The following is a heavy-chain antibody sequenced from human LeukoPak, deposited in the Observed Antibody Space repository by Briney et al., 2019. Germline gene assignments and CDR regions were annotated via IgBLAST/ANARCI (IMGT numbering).Heavy chain of an antibody. CDR2: IIPIFGTA. V-gene: IGHV1-69*05. CDR3: ASYYYDSSGTDAFDI. J-gene: IGHJ3*02. D-gene: IGHD3-22*01. Sequence: SVKVSCKASGGTFSSYAISWVRQAPGQGLEWMGGIIPIFGTANYAQKFQGRVTITTDESTSTAYMELSSLRSEDTAVYYCASYYYDSSGTDAFDIWGQGTMVTVSS. CDR1: GGTFSSYA.